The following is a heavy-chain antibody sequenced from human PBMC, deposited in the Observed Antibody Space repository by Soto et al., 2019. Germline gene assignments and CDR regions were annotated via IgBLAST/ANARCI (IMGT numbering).Heavy chain of an antibody. CDR1: GGSFSGYY. CDR2: INHSGST. J-gene: IGHJ4*02. CDR3: ARGSAYYDFWSGYFNTHFDY. Sequence: SETLSLTCAVYGGSFSGYYWSWIRQPPGKGLEWIGEINHSGSTNYNPSLKSRVTISVDTSKNQFSLKLSSVTAADTAVYYCARGSAYYDFWSGYFNTHFDYWGQGTLVPVSS. V-gene: IGHV4-34*01. D-gene: IGHD3-3*01.